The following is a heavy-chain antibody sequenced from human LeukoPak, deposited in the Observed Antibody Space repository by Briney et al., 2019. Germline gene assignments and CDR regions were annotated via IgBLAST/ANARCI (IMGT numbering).Heavy chain of an antibody. V-gene: IGHV3-30*02. J-gene: IGHJ4*02. CDR1: RFTFSSYG. D-gene: IGHD3-9*01. CDR2: IQYDGSNK. CDR3: ANGPDIVTGVRCY. Sequence: GVPLRLYCAPSRFTFSSYGMRWVRQAPGRGLVGVAFIQYDGSNKYYADSVKGRFTISRDNSKNTLYLQMNSLRPEDPAGYYCANGPDIVTGVRCYWGQGRLVTGSS.